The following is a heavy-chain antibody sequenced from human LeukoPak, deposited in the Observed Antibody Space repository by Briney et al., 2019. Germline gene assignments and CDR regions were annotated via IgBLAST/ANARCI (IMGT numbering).Heavy chain of an antibody. Sequence: GGSLRLSCAASGFTFSSHAMSWVRQAPAKGLEWVSGISGSGGSTYYADSVKGRFTISRDNSKNTLYLQMDSLRAEDTAVYYCAKDRVYSSSWYGGLDYWGQGTLVTVSS. CDR1: GFTFSSHA. CDR3: AKDRVYSSSWYGGLDY. J-gene: IGHJ4*02. D-gene: IGHD6-13*01. V-gene: IGHV3-23*01. CDR2: ISGSGGST.